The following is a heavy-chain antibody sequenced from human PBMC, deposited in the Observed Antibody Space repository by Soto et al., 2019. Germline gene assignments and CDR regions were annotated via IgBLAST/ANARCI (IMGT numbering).Heavy chain of an antibody. CDR3: ARDEEGGAQDY. D-gene: IGHD3-16*01. J-gene: IGHJ4*02. Sequence: SVKVSCKASGFTFTNSAVQWVRQARGQRLEWIGWIVVGSGNTNYAQKFQERVTITRDMSTSTAYMELSSLRSEDTAVYYCARDEEGGAQDYWGQGTLVTVSS. CDR2: IVVGSGNT. V-gene: IGHV1-58*01. CDR1: GFTFTNSA.